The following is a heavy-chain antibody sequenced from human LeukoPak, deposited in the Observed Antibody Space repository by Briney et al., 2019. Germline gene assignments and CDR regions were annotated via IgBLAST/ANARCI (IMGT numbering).Heavy chain of an antibody. D-gene: IGHD2-2*01. CDR1: GGSISSYY. Sequence: PSETQSLTCTVSGGSISSYYWSWIRQPPGKGLEWIGYIYYSGSTNYNPSLKSRVTISVDTSKNQFSLKLSSVTAADTAVYYCARDACSSTSCPYYFDYWGQGTLVTVSS. J-gene: IGHJ4*02. CDR2: IYYSGST. V-gene: IGHV4-59*01. CDR3: ARDACSSTSCPYYFDY.